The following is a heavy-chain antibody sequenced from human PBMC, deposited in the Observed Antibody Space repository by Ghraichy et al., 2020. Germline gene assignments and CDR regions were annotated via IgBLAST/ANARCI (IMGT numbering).Heavy chain of an antibody. Sequence: GGSLRLSCAASGFTFSSYAMHWVRQAPGKGLEWVAVISYDGSNEYYADSVKGRFTISRDNSKNTLYLQMNSLRAEDTAVYYCARVFYDSIYDAFDIWGQGTMVTVSS. CDR2: ISYDGSNE. CDR3: ARVFYDSIYDAFDI. D-gene: IGHD3-22*01. V-gene: IGHV3-30-3*01. CDR1: GFTFSSYA. J-gene: IGHJ3*02.